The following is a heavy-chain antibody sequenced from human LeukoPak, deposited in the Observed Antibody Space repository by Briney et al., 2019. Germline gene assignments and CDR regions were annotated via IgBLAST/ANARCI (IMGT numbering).Heavy chain of an antibody. J-gene: IGHJ6*02. CDR2: IIPNLGTA. CDR3: ARDLRRGMDV. V-gene: IGHV1-69*13. CDR1: GGSFSSSA. Sequence: SVKVSCKAFGGSFSSSAVSWVRQAPGQGFECLGGIIPNLGTANYPRKFRGRVTITVDDSTNTAYMELSSLRSDDTAVYYCARDLRRGMDVWGQGTTVTVSS.